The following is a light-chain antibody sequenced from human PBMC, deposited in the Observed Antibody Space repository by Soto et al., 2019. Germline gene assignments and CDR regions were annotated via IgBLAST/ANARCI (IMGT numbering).Light chain of an antibody. CDR1: FSDVGGYDY. J-gene: IGLJ1*01. CDR2: EVT. V-gene: IGLV2-14*01. CDR3: SSHTSGSTRV. Sequence: QSVLTQPASVSGSPGQSIAISCTGTFSDVGGYDYVSWYQQRPDKAPKLMIYEVTKRPSGVSNRFSGSKSGNTASLTISGLQPEDEADYYCSSHTSGSTRVFGRGTKVTVL.